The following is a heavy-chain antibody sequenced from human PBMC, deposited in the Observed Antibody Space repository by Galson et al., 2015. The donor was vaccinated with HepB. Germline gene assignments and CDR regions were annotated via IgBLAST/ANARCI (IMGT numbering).Heavy chain of an antibody. CDR3: AKDIYDFWSGYPGGYYFDC. CDR1: EFRFNTYA. J-gene: IGHJ4*02. V-gene: IGHV3-23*01. D-gene: IGHD3-3*01. Sequence: SLRLSCAASEFRFNTYAMNWVRQAPGKGLEWVSAIGRSIEKTYYADSVKGRFTISRDSSKNTLYLQMNSLRAEDTAVYYCAKDIYDFWSGYPGGYYFDCWGQGTLVTVSS. CDR2: IGRSIEKT.